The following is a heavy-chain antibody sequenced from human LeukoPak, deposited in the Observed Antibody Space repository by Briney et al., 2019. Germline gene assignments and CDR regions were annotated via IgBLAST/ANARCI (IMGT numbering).Heavy chain of an antibody. D-gene: IGHD3-10*01. CDR1: GFTFSSYS. V-gene: IGHV3-30*18. J-gene: IGHJ6*02. Sequence: GGSLRLSCAASGFTFSSYSMNWVRQAPGKGLEWVAVISYDGSNKYYADSVKGRFTISRDNSKNTLYLQMNSLRAEDTAVYYCAKDLGMVRGPNLYYYYGMDVWGQGTTVTVSS. CDR2: ISYDGSNK. CDR3: AKDLGMVRGPNLYYYYGMDV.